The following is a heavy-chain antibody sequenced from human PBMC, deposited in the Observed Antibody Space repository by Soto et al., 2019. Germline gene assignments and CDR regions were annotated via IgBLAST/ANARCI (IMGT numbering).Heavy chain of an antibody. CDR1: GFTFSTYG. CDR2: IWYDGSNK. Sequence: VGSLRLSCAASGFTFSTYGMNWVRQAPGKGLEWVAVIWYDGSNKYYGDSVKGRFTISRDNPKNTLYLQMSSLRAEDTAVYYCARDVRSGWYDGFDYWGQGTLVTV. CDR3: ARDVRSGWYDGFDY. D-gene: IGHD6-19*01. V-gene: IGHV3-33*01. J-gene: IGHJ4*02.